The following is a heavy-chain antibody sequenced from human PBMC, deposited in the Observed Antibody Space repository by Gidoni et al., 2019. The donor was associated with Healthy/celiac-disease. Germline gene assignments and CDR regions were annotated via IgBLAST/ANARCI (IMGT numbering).Heavy chain of an antibody. CDR3: ARRFGMDSSGYYYEDAFDI. CDR1: GGSISSSSYS. D-gene: IGHD3-22*01. Sequence: QLQLQESGPGLVKPSETLSLTCTVSGGSISSSSYSWGWIRQPPGKGLEWIGSIYYSGSTYYNPSLKSRVTISVDTSKNQFSLKLSSVTAADTAVYYCARRFGMDSSGYYYEDAFDIWGQGTMVTVSS. V-gene: IGHV4-39*01. J-gene: IGHJ3*02. CDR2: IYYSGST.